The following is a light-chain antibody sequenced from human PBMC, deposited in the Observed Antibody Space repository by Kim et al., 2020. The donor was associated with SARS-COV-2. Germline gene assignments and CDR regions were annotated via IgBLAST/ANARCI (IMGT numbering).Light chain of an antibody. V-gene: IGLV2-23*02. J-gene: IGLJ3*02. CDR1: SSDVGSYNL. Sequence: QSALTQPASVSGSPGQSITISCTGTSSDVGSYNLVSWYQHHPGKAPRLMTYEVSNRPSRVSKRFSASKSSNTTSLTSSGLQAEDEADYYYCSYASSSPLVFGGGTKVTVL. CDR2: EVS. CDR3: CSYASSSPLV.